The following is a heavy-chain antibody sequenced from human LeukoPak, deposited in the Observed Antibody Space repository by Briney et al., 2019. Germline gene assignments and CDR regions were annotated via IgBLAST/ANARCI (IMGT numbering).Heavy chain of an antibody. V-gene: IGHV3-11*01. CDR2: ISPGGGDI. Sequence: KPGGSLRLSCAASGFTFNDYHMNWVRQAPGKGLEWISYISPGGGDIYFADSVKGRFTLSRDNAKNSLYLQVSSLTAEDTAVYYCASGRDIEVAGPGGYFDHWGQGTLVTVSS. CDR3: ASGRDIEVAGPGGYFDH. J-gene: IGHJ4*02. D-gene: IGHD6-19*01. CDR1: GFTFNDYH.